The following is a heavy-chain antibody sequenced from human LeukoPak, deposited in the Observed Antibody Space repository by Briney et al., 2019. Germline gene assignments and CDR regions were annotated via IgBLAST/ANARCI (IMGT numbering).Heavy chain of an antibody. D-gene: IGHD1-26*01. CDR3: ARGKGSGADLIDY. Sequence: GTSLRLSCAGSGFDFSDYSMHWVRQAPGKGLEWVAFMSYDGSNEFHADSVKGRFTISRDNSKKTLYLQMNSLLSEDTAVYCCARGKGSGADLIDYWGQGTLVTVSS. V-gene: IGHV3-30-3*01. J-gene: IGHJ4*02. CDR1: GFDFSDYS. CDR2: MSYDGSNE.